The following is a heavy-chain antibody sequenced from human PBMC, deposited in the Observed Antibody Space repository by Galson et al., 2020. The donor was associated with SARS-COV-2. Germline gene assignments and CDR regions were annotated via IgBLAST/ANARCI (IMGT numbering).Heavy chain of an antibody. CDR3: AKDRAYYDFWSGYRPPYCDS. Sequence: GGSLRLSCAASGFTFSSYAMSWVRQAPGKGLEWVSAISGSGGSTYYADSVRGRFTISRDNSKNAVYLQMNSLRAEDTAVYYCAKDRAYYDFWSGYRPPYCDSWGQGTLVTVSS. D-gene: IGHD3-3*01. V-gene: IGHV3-23*01. CDR1: GFTFSSYA. CDR2: ISGSGGST. J-gene: IGHJ4*02.